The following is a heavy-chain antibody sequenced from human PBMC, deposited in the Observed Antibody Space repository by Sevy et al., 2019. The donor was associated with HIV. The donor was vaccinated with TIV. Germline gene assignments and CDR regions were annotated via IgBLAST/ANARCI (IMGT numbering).Heavy chain of an antibody. CDR3: YTSIVAAGDY. CDR1: RFTFSSYW. D-gene: IGHD6-13*01. Sequence: GGSLRLSCAASRFTFSSYWMHWVRQAPGKGLVWVSRINSDGSSTSYADSVKGRFTISRDNAKNTLYLQMNSLRAEDTAVYYCYTSIVAAGDYWGQGTLVTVSS. CDR2: INSDGSST. J-gene: IGHJ4*02. V-gene: IGHV3-74*01.